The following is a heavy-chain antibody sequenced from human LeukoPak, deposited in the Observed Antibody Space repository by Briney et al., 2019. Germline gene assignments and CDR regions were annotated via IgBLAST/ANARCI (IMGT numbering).Heavy chain of an antibody. CDR3: ARDPLVYM. CDR1: GFTFNNYN. CDR2: ITSSSIYI. V-gene: IGHV3-21*01. J-gene: IGHJ4*02. Sequence: GGSLRLSCAASGFTFNNYNMNWVRQAPGKGLEWVSSITSSSIYIYYADSVKGRFTISRDNAKNSLYLQLNSLRAEDTAVYYCARDPLVYMWGQGSLVTVSS. D-gene: IGHD2-2*02.